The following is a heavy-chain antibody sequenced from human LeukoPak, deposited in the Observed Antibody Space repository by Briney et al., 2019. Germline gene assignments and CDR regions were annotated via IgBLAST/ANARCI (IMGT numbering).Heavy chain of an antibody. D-gene: IGHD4-17*01. CDR2: ISGSGGST. Sequence: PGGSLRLSCAASGFTYSSYAMSWVRQAPGKGLEWATAISGSGGSTYYADSVKGRFTIPRDNSKNTLYLQMNSLRAEDTAVYYCAKDSAYGGNAEDAFDIWGQGTMVTVSS. V-gene: IGHV3-23*01. J-gene: IGHJ3*02. CDR1: GFTYSSYA. CDR3: AKDSAYGGNAEDAFDI.